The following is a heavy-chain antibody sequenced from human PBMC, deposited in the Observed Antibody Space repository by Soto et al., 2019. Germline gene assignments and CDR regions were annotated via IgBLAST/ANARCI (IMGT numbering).Heavy chain of an antibody. CDR2: INPKSGGT. J-gene: IGHJ6*02. D-gene: IGHD2-8*01. Sequence: XSGKVSCKASGYSFTGYHIHWVRQAPGQGLEWLGRINPKSGGTSTAQKFQGWVTMTRDRSISTVYMELTRLRSDDTAVYFCARGHSTDCSNGVCSFFYNHEMDVWGQGTTVTGSS. CDR1: GYSFTGYH. V-gene: IGHV1-2*04. CDR3: ARGHSTDCSNGVCSFFYNHEMDV.